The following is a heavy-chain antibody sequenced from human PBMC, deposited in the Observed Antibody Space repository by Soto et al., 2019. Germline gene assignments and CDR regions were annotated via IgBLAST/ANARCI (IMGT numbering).Heavy chain of an antibody. Sequence: EVHLVESGGGLVKPGGSLRLSCAASGLPFSKAWMSWVRQAPGKGLEWVGRIKNKRTTDYAAPVRDRFTISRDDSRXMVYLQMDSLKTEDTAVYYCTTDEADNGNDGDFDYWGQGTLVTVSS. CDR1: GLPFSKAW. D-gene: IGHD1-1*01. CDR2: IKNKRTT. J-gene: IGHJ4*02. V-gene: IGHV3-15*01. CDR3: TTDEADNGNDGDFDY.